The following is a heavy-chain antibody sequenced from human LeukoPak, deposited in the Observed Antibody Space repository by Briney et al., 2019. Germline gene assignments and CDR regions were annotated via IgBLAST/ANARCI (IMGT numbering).Heavy chain of an antibody. Sequence: PGGSLRLSCAASGFTFSSYWMSWVRQAPGKGLEWVANIKQDGSEKYYVDSVKGRFTISRDNAKNSLYLQMNSLRAEDTAVYYCARDIYGDSIGVDYWGQGTLVTVSS. CDR1: GFTFSSYW. V-gene: IGHV3-7*01. D-gene: IGHD4-17*01. CDR3: ARDIYGDSIGVDY. J-gene: IGHJ4*02. CDR2: IKQDGSEK.